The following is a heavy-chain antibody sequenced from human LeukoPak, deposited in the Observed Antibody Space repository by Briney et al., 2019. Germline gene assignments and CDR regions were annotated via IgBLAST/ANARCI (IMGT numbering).Heavy chain of an antibody. Sequence: GGSLRLSCAASGFTFSSYWMSWVRQAPGKGLEWVANIKQDGSEEYYVDSVRGRFTISRDNAKNSLYLQMNSLRAEDTAVYYCARDRGSWLYDFWSGHTDYFDYWGQGTLVTVSS. V-gene: IGHV3-7*03. CDR2: IKQDGSEE. J-gene: IGHJ4*02. CDR3: ARDRGSWLYDFWSGHTDYFDY. D-gene: IGHD3-3*01. CDR1: GFTFSSYW.